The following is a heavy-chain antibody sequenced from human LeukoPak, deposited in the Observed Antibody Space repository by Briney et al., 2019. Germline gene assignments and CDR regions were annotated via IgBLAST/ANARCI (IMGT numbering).Heavy chain of an antibody. CDR1: GGSISSFY. J-gene: IGHJ4*02. CDR3: ARRVGGTTFFDH. Sequence: SETLSLTRTVSGGSISSFYWSWIRQPPAKGLEGIGYIYYSGSTNYNPSLQSRVTISVDTSKNQFSLKLSSVTAAGSAVYYCARRVGGTTFFDHWGQGTLVTVSS. V-gene: IGHV4-59*01. D-gene: IGHD1-26*01. CDR2: IYYSGST.